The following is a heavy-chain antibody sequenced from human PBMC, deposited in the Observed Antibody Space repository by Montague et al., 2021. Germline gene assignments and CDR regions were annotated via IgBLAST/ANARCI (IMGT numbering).Heavy chain of an antibody. J-gene: IGHJ4*02. Sequence: SETLSLTCAGSGGSFNDYYWSWIRQSPGQGLEWIGDITHNGRTNYNPSLKSRVTLSVDTSKSHFSLNLTSVTAADTAVYFCARRPRITVTGRFDLWGEGTLVTVSS. D-gene: IGHD4-11*01. CDR1: GGSFNDYY. CDR3: ARRPRITVTGRFDL. V-gene: IGHV4-34*01. CDR2: ITHNGRT.